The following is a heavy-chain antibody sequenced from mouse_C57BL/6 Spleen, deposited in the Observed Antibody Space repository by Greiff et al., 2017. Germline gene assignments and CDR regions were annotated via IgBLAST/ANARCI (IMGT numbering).Heavy chain of an antibody. V-gene: IGHV1-72*01. CDR3: ARADYYGSSYRNYAMDY. J-gene: IGHJ4*01. D-gene: IGHD1-1*01. CDR1: GYTFTSYW. CDR2: IDPNSGGT. Sequence: QVQLKESGAELVKPGASVKLSCKASGYTFTSYWMHWVKQRPGRGLEWIGRIDPNSGGTKYNEKFKSKATLTVDKPSSTAYKQLSSLTSEDSAVYYCARADYYGSSYRNYAMDYWGQGTSVTVSS.